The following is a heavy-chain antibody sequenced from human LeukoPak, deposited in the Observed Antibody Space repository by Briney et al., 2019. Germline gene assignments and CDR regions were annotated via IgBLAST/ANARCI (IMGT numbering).Heavy chain of an antibody. CDR2: IYYSGST. J-gene: IGHJ3*02. CDR3: ARGVYDFWSGYNDAFDI. Sequence: PSETLSLTCTVSGGSISSYYWSWIRQPPGKGLEWIGYIYYSGSTNYNPSLKSRVTISVDTSKNQFSLKPSSVTAADTAVYYCARGVYDFWSGYNDAFDIWGQGTMVTVSS. V-gene: IGHV4-59*01. D-gene: IGHD3-3*01. CDR1: GGSISSYY.